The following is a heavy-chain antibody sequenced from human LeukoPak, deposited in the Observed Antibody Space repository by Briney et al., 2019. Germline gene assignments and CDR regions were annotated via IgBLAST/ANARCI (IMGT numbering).Heavy chain of an antibody. CDR1: GGSLSSYY. D-gene: IGHD2-2*01. Sequence: SETLSLTCTVSGGSLSSYYWSWIRQPPGKGLEWIGYIYYSGSTNYNPSLKSRVTISVDTSKNQFSLKLSSVTAADTAVYYCARMVDCSSTSCRDAFDIWGQGTMVTVSS. CDR2: IYYSGST. V-gene: IGHV4-59*01. J-gene: IGHJ3*02. CDR3: ARMVDCSSTSCRDAFDI.